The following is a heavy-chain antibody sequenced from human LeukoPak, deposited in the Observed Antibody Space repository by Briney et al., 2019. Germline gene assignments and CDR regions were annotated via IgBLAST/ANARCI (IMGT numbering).Heavy chain of an antibody. CDR3: ASRYSPFDF. CDR2: IVRRGSST. CDR1: ASPSVNTY. Sequence: PGGSRRPSCAPSASPSVNTYMGCIRQLQGRGLGWVSYIVRRGSSTYYADSVKGRFTISRDKAKNSLYLQMNSLRAEDTAVYYCASRYSPFDFWGQGTLVTVSS. J-gene: IGHJ4*02. D-gene: IGHD5-18*01. V-gene: IGHV3-11*04.